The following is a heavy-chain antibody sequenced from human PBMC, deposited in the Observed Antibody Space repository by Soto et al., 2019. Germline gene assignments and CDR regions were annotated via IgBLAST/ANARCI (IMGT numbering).Heavy chain of an antibody. CDR1: GFSLSTVSMC. CDR3: ARLRVDSGGYHFDI. CDR2: IDWEDEK. V-gene: IGHV2-70*12. Sequence: GSGPTLVNPNRPSLTCSFSGFSLSTVSMCVSWIRQTPGKALEYLALIDWEDEKFYSASLKTRLTISKDTSKNQVVLTMTDMDPADTATYYCARLRVDSGGYHFDIWGQGTLVTVSS. J-gene: IGHJ4*02. D-gene: IGHD2-21*01.